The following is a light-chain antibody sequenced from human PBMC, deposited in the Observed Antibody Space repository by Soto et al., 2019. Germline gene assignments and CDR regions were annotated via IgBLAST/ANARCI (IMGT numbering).Light chain of an antibody. J-gene: IGKJ2*01. CDR2: GVS. V-gene: IGKV3-20*01. CDR3: QQYGSSLYT. CDR1: QSVSSSY. Sequence: EIVLTQSPGTLSLSPGERATLSCRASQSVSSSYLAWYQQKPGQAPRLLIYGVSSRATGIPDRFSGSGSGTDFTLTSSRLEPEYFAVYYCQQYGSSLYTFGQGTKLEIK.